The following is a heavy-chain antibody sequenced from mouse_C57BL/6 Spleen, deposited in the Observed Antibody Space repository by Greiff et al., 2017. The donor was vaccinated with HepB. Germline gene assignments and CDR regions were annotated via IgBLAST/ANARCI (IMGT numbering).Heavy chain of an antibody. CDR2: IHPNSGST. D-gene: IGHD1-1*01. Sequence: QVQLQQPGAELVKPGASVKLSCKASGYTFTSYWMHWVKQRPGQGLEWIGMIHPNSGSTNYNEKFKSKATLTVDKSSSTAYMQLSSLTSEDSAVYYCARSGFYYYGSSHAMDYWGQGTSVTVSS. V-gene: IGHV1-64*01. J-gene: IGHJ4*01. CDR1: GYTFTSYW. CDR3: ARSGFYYYGSSHAMDY.